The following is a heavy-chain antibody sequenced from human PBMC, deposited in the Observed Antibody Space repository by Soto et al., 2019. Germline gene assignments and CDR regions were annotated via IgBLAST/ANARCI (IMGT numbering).Heavy chain of an antibody. D-gene: IGHD4-17*01. CDR3: ARLYGDYGQFVY. J-gene: IGHJ4*02. V-gene: IGHV4-39*01. CDR2: IYYSGST. Sequence: QLQLQESGPGLVKPSETLSLTCTVSGGSISSSSYYWGWIRQPPGKGLEWIGSIYYSGSTYYNPSLKSRVTISVDTSKNQFSLKLSSVTAADTAVYYCARLYGDYGQFVYWGQGTLVTVSS. CDR1: GGSISSSSYY.